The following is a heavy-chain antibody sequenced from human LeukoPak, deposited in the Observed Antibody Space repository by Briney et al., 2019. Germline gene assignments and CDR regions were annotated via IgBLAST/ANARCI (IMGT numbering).Heavy chain of an antibody. V-gene: IGHV3-9*01. J-gene: IGHJ5*02. Sequence: GGSLRLSCAASGFDFHDYMMHWVRQPPGKGLEWVSEISWNGDTIGYANSVKGRFIISRDNARRSLYLQMNSLRPEDTAFYYCSSTFGSGSYLHSWGQGTLVTVSS. CDR2: ISWNGDTI. CDR1: GFDFHDYM. CDR3: SSTFGSGSYLHS. D-gene: IGHD3-10*01.